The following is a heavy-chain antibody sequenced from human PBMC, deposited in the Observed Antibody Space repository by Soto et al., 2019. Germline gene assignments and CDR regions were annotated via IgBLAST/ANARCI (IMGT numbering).Heavy chain of an antibody. CDR3: ARLVKYCSSTSCYGAGYYYYMDV. J-gene: IGHJ6*03. CDR2: IYYSGST. D-gene: IGHD2-2*01. V-gene: IGHV4-59*08. Sequence: LSLTCTVSGGSISSYYWSWIRQPPGKGLEWIGYIYYSGSTNYNPSLKSRVTISVDTSKNQFSLKLSSVTAADTAVYYCARLVKYCSSTSCYGAGYYYYMDVWGKGTTVTVSS. CDR1: GGSISSYY.